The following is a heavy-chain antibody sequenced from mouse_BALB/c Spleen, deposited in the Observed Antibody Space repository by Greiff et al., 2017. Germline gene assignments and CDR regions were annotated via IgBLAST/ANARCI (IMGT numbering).Heavy chain of an antibody. CDR2: ISYSGST. CDR3: ARRILRLPWYFDV. V-gene: IGHV3-2*02. J-gene: IGHJ1*01. Sequence: EVHLVESGPGLVKPSQSLSLTCTVTGYSITSDYAWNWIRQFPGNKLEWMGYISYSGSTSYNPSLKSRISITRDTSKNQFFLQLNSVTTEDTATYYCARRILRLPWYFDVWGAGTTVTVSS. D-gene: IGHD1-2*01. CDR1: GYSITSDYA.